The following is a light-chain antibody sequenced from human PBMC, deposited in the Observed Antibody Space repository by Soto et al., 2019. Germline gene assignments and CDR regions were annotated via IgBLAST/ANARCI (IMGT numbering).Light chain of an antibody. CDR1: QTISNY. Sequence: DIQMTQSPSSLSASVGDRVTITCRASQTISNYLNWYQRKPGKAPKLLIYAASSLQRGVPSRFSGSGSGTDFTLTIGSLQPEDFATYYCQQSYSPPPITFGQGTRPEIK. V-gene: IGKV1-39*01. J-gene: IGKJ5*01. CDR3: QQSYSPPPIT. CDR2: AAS.